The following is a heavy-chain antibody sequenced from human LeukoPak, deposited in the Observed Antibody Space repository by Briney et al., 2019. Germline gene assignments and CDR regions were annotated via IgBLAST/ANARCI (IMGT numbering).Heavy chain of an antibody. CDR2: IYYSGST. CDR1: GGSISSYY. J-gene: IGHJ4*02. V-gene: IGHV4-59*08. D-gene: IGHD1-26*01. Sequence: PSETLSLTCTVSGGSISSYYWSWIRQPPGKGLEWIGYIYYSGSTIYNPSLKSRITISVDTSKNQFSLKLGSVTAADTAVYYCARQSGRIFDYWGQGTLVTVSS. CDR3: ARQSGRIFDY.